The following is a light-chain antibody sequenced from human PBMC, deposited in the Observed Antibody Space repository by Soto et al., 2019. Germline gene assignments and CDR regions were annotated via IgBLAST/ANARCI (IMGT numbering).Light chain of an antibody. CDR2: GAS. CDR1: QSVLGTF. V-gene: IGKV3-20*01. CDR3: QQYGASPWS. J-gene: IGKJ1*01. Sequence: EILLTQSPGTLSLSPGERATLSCRASQSVLGTFLVWYQQLPGQAPRLLIYGASSRVPGIPDRFSGSGSGTDFTLTISRLEPEDFAVYYCQQYGASPWSFGQGTKVESK.